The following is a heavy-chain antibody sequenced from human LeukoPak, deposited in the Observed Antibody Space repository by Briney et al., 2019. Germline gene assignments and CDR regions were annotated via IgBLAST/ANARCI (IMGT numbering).Heavy chain of an antibody. CDR1: GGSISSSSYY. Sequence: PSETLSLTCTVSGGSISSSSYYWGWIRQPPGKGLEWIGSIYYSGSTYYNPSLKSRVTISVDTSKNQFSLKLSSVTAADTAVYYCARVNVDSWSRYYMDVWGKGTTVTVSS. CDR3: ARVNVDSWSRYYMDV. J-gene: IGHJ6*03. CDR2: IYYSGST. D-gene: IGHD3-3*01. V-gene: IGHV4-39*07.